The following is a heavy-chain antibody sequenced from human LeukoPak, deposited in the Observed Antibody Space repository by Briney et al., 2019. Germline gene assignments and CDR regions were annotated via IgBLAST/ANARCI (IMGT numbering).Heavy chain of an antibody. CDR1: GFTVSSNY. V-gene: IGHV3-53*01. CDR2: IYSGGST. J-gene: IGHJ6*02. CDR3: ARSGIVGATSHYYGMDV. D-gene: IGHD1-26*01. Sequence: GGSLRLSCAASGFTVSSNYMSWVRQAPGKGLEWVSVIYSGGSTYYADSVKGRFTISRDNSKNTLYLQMNSLRAEDTGVYYCARSGIVGATSHYYGMDVWGQGTTVTVSS.